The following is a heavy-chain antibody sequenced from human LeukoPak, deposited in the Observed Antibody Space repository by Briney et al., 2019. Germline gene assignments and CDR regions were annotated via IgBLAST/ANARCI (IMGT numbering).Heavy chain of an antibody. D-gene: IGHD3-10*01. V-gene: IGHV4-59*01. J-gene: IGHJ4*02. CDR1: GGSISSYY. Sequence: PSETLSLTCTVSGGSISSYYWSWIRQPPGKGLEWIGYIYYSGSTNYNPSLKSRVTISVDTSKNQFSLKLSSVTAADTAVYYCARGITMVRGAFIFDYWGQGTLVTVSS. CDR2: IYYSGST. CDR3: ARGITMVRGAFIFDY.